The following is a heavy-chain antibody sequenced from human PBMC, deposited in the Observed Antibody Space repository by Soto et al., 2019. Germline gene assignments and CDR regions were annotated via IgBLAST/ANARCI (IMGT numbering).Heavy chain of an antibody. V-gene: IGHV1-18*04. Sequence: ASVKVSCKASGYTFTSYGISWARQAPGQGLEWMGWISAYNGNTNYAQKLQGRVTMTTDTSTSTAYMELRSLRSDDTAVYYCARDGGSSWKTYYYYGMDVWGQGTTVTVS. J-gene: IGHJ6*02. CDR1: GYTFTSYG. CDR3: ARDGGSSWKTYYYYGMDV. CDR2: ISAYNGNT. D-gene: IGHD6-13*01.